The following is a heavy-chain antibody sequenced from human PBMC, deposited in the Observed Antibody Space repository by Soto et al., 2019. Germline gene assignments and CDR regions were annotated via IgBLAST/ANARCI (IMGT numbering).Heavy chain of an antibody. J-gene: IGHJ4*02. CDR1: GGTFSSYA. Sequence: ASVKVSCKASGGTFSSYAISWVRQAPGQGLEWMGGIIPIFGTANYAQKFQGRVTITADESTSTAYMELSSLRSEDTAVYYCARDSADSSGYYWFPFDYWGQGTLVTVSS. CDR3: ARDSADSSGYYWFPFDY. CDR2: IIPIFGTA. D-gene: IGHD3-22*01. V-gene: IGHV1-69*13.